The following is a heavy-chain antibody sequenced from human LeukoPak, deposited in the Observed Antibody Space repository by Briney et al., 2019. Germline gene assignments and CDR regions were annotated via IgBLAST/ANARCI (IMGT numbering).Heavy chain of an antibody. V-gene: IGHV3-21*01. J-gene: IGHJ4*02. Sequence: PGGSLRLSCAASGFTFSNYTMNWVRQAPGKGLVWVSSIGSSSRYIYYADSVQGRFSISRDNAKNSLYLQMNSLRAEDTAVYYCARGYSSGWPPDYWGQGTLVTVSS. CDR2: IGSSSRYI. CDR3: ARGYSSGWPPDY. D-gene: IGHD6-19*01. CDR1: GFTFSNYT.